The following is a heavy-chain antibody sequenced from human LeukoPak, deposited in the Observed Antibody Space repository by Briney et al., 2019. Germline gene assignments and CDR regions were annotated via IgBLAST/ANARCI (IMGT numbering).Heavy chain of an antibody. Sequence: SETLSLTCTVSGASISSYYWSWIRQPPGKGLEWIGYMHHGGTTKYNPSFKSRATISVDTSKNQISLKLSSVTAADTAVYYCAKELWGTHDYWGQGTLVTVSS. J-gene: IGHJ4*02. CDR3: AKELWGTHDY. CDR2: MHHGGTT. V-gene: IGHV4-59*01. D-gene: IGHD3-16*01. CDR1: GASISSYY.